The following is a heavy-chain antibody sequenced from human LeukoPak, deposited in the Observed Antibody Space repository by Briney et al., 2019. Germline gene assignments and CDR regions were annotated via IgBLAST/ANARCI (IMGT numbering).Heavy chain of an antibody. J-gene: IGHJ4*02. CDR2: INTASSTI. Sequence: GGSLRLSCAASGFAFSRYNMNWVRQAPGKGLEWLSYINTASSTIYYADSVKGRLTISRDNAKNSLYLQMNSLRAEDTAVYYCAKDPYYDSSGYLDYGGQEPRATVPS. CDR3: AKDPYYDSSGYLDY. CDR1: GFAFSRYN. V-gene: IGHV3-48*01. D-gene: IGHD3-22*01.